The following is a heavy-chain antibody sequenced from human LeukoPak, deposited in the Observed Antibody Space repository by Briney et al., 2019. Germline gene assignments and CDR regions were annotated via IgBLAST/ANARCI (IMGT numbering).Heavy chain of an antibody. CDR1: ESTFSDYG. V-gene: IGHV3-21*01. J-gene: IGHJ6*03. CDR3: AGAILDPFYFYYYMDV. Sequence: GGSLRLSCVASESTFSDYGMNWVRQAPGRGLEWISFITSTSSKIYYADSVKGRFTISRDNAMNSLYLQMNSLRVEDTAVYYCAGAILDPFYFYYYMDVWGKGTTVTVSS. D-gene: IGHD3/OR15-3a*01. CDR2: ITSTSSKI.